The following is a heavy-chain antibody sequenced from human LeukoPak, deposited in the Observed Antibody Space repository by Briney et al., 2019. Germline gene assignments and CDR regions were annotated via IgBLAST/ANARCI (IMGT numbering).Heavy chain of an antibody. CDR3: ARVPGPPRGQKWLQD. CDR2: IYYSGST. J-gene: IGHJ4*02. V-gene: IGHV4-31*03. Sequence: TSETLSLTCTVSGGSISSGGYYWGWIRQHPGKGLEWIGYIYYSGSTYYNPSLKSRVTISVDTSKNQFSLKLSSVTAADTAVYYCARVPGPPRGQKWLQDWGQGTLVTVSS. CDR1: GGSISSGGYY. D-gene: IGHD5-24*01.